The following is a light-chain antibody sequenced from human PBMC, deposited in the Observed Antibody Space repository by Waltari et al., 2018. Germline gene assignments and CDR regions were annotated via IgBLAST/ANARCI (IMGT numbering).Light chain of an antibody. CDR2: TNN. CDR3: TAWDDSLNTWV. J-gene: IGLJ3*02. CDR1: SSNIGTNI. Sequence: QSVLTQPSSASGTPGQEITISCSGGSSNIGTNIVNWYQQLPGTAPKLPIVTNNQRPSGVPDRFSGSRSGTSASLAISGLQSEDDETAYYCTAWDDSLNTWVFGGGTKLTVL. V-gene: IGLV1-44*01.